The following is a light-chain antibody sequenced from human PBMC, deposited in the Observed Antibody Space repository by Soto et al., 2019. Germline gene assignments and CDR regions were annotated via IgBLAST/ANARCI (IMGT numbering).Light chain of an antibody. CDR2: DAS. CDR1: QDISNY. Sequence: DIQMTQSPSSLSASVGDRVTITCQASQDISNYLNWYQQKPGKAPKLLIYDASNLETGVPSRFSGSGSGTDFNFTISSLQPEDIATYYCQQYDNLPPLFTFGPGTKVDIK. CDR3: QQYDNLPPLFT. V-gene: IGKV1-33*01. J-gene: IGKJ3*01.